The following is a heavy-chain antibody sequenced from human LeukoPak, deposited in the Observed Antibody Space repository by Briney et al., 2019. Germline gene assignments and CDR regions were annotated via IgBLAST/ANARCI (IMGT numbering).Heavy chain of an antibody. CDR2: IYYSGST. D-gene: IGHD5-18*01. CDR1: GGSISSYY. J-gene: IGHJ4*02. CDR3: ARVGYSYGFLDHFDY. V-gene: IGHV4-59*01. Sequence: SETLSLTCTVSGGSISSYYWSWIRQPPGKGLEWIGYIYYSGSTNYNPSLKSRVTISVDTSKNQFSLKLSSVTAADTAVFYCARVGYSYGFLDHFDYWGQGTLVTVSS.